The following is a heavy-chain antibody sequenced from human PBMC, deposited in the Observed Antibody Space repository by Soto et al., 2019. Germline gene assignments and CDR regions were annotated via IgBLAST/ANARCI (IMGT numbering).Heavy chain of an antibody. CDR3: ARGRASGSYYLLDY. Sequence: ASVKVSCKASGDTFTTYDINWVRQATGHGLEWMGWINPNSGNIGYAQKFQGRVTMTRDTAIRTAYMEVSSLRSDDTAVYYCARGRASGSYYLLDYWGQGTLVTVSS. V-gene: IGHV1-8*01. D-gene: IGHD3-10*01. CDR1: GDTFTTYD. J-gene: IGHJ4*02. CDR2: INPNSGNI.